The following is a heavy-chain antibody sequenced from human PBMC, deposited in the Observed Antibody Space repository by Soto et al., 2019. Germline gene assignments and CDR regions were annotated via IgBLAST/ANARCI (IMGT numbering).Heavy chain of an antibody. V-gene: IGHV3-33*01. D-gene: IGHD3-22*01. CDR2: IWYDGSNK. CDR1: GFTFSSYG. Sequence: GSLRLSCAASGFTFSSYGMHWVRQAPGKGLEWVAVIWYDGSNKYYADSVKGRFTISRDNSKNTLYLQMNSLRAEDTAVYYCARCSSGYVDAFDIWGQGTMVTVSS. J-gene: IGHJ3*02. CDR3: ARCSSGYVDAFDI.